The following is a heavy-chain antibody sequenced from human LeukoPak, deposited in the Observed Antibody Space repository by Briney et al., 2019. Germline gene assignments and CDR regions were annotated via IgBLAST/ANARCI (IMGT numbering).Heavy chain of an antibody. V-gene: IGHV3-48*02. CDR3: ARGNLWVFDY. CDR1: GFPFRSYS. J-gene: IGHJ4*02. CDR2: ISSSSSTI. D-gene: IGHD3-16*01. Sequence: GSLRLSCAASGFPFRSYSLNWVRPAPGKGLEWVSYISSSSSTIYYADSVKGRFTISRDNAKNSLYLQMNSLRDEDTAVYYCARGNLWVFDYWGQGTLVTVSS.